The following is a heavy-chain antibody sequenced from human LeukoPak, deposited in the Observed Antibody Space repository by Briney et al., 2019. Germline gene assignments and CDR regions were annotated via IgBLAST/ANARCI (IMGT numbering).Heavy chain of an antibody. CDR3: VRDRAYCGGDCNPYYYYMDV. Sequence: PGGSLRLSCAASGFTFDDYGMSWVRQAPGRGLEWVSGINWNGYSTGYADSVKGRFTISRDNARNSLYVQMNSLRVEDTALYYCVRDRAYCGGDCNPYYYYMDVWGKGTRVTVSS. D-gene: IGHD2-21*02. CDR1: GFTFDDYG. CDR2: INWNGYST. J-gene: IGHJ6*03. V-gene: IGHV3-20*04.